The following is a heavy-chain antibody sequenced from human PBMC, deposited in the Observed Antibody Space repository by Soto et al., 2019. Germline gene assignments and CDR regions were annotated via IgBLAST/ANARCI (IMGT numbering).Heavy chain of an antibody. V-gene: IGHV3-9*01. CDR3: AKVRVTLSVGSNWFDP. D-gene: IGHD1-26*01. CDR1: GFPFEGHA. J-gene: IGHJ5*02. CDR2: INLNSGIT. Sequence: GGSLRLSCAAFGFPFEGHAMHLIRQAPGKGLEWVACINLNSGITGYADSVKGRFTISRDNANNSLHLEMNSLKTEDTAFYYCAKVRVTLSVGSNWFDPWGQETGITLSS.